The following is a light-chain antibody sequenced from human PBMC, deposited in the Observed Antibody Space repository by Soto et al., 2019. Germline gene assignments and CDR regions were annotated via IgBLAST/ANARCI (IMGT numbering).Light chain of an antibody. CDR3: SSYTISNTLPFV. J-gene: IGLJ1*01. Sequence: QSALKQPASGSGSPGQSITISCTGTRRDVGGYNYVSWYQQYPGKSPKLLIYEVTHRPSGVSNRFSGSKSGNTASLTISGLQAEDEADYYCSSYTISNTLPFVFGTGTKV. CDR2: EVT. CDR1: RRDVGGYNY. V-gene: IGLV2-14*01.